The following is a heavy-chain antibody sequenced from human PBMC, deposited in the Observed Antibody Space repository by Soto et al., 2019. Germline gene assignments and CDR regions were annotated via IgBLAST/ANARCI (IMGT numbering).Heavy chain of an antibody. V-gene: IGHV5-51*01. CDR2: IYPGYSDI. CDR1: GYNFANYW. Sequence: GESLKISCMGSGYNFANYWIACVRQMRGKGLDWLGIIYPGYSDIRYSPFFEGQVTISADKSISTAYLQWSSLKASDTALYYCARLSYYDSSPFDYWGPGTLVTVSS. J-gene: IGHJ4*02. CDR3: ARLSYYDSSPFDY. D-gene: IGHD3-22*01.